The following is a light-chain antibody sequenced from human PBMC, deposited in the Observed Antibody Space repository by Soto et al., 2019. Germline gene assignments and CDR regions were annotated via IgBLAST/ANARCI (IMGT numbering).Light chain of an antibody. CDR1: ESIDKW. J-gene: IGKJ2*01. V-gene: IGKV1-5*01. CDR2: EAS. CDR3: KQYNILYT. Sequence: DIQMSQSPSTLSASVGDRVTITCRASESIDKWLAWYKQKPGKAPELLIYEASTLESGVPSRFSGSGSGTEFTLTISSLQPDDFATYYCKQYNILYTFGQGTKWIS.